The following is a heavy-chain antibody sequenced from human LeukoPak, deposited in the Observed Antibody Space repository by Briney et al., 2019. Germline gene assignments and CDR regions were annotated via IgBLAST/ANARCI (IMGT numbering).Heavy chain of an antibody. V-gene: IGHV1-18*01. Sequence: ASETVSCKASGYTFTSYGISWVRQAPRPGLEWMGWISAYNGNTNYAQKLQGRVTMTTDTSTSTAYMELRSLRSDDTAVYYCARDRTTFGYYTWFDPWGQGTLVTVSS. J-gene: IGHJ5*02. CDR1: GYTFTSYG. D-gene: IGHD1/OR15-1a*01. CDR3: ARDRTTFGYYTWFDP. CDR2: ISAYNGNT.